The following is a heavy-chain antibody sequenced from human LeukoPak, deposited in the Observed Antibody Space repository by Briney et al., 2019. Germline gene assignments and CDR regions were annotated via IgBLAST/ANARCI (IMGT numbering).Heavy chain of an antibody. CDR1: GFTFSSYS. CDR3: ARVASYDFWSGQYAPFYYYYYMDV. J-gene: IGHJ6*03. CDR2: ISSSSSYI. V-gene: IGHV3-21*01. Sequence: GGSLRLSCAASGFTFSSYSMNWVRQAPGKGLEWVSSISSSSSYIYYADSVKGRFTISRDNAKNSLYLQTNSLRAEDTAVYYCARVASYDFWSGQYAPFYYYYYMDVWGKGTTVTVSS. D-gene: IGHD3-3*01.